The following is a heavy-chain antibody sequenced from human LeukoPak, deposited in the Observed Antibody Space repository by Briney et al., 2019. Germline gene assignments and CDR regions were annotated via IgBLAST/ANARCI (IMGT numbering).Heavy chain of an antibody. D-gene: IGHD5-24*01. V-gene: IGHV1-46*01. J-gene: IGHJ4*02. CDR3: ARDQRRDGYNFDFDY. CDR2: INPSGGST. Sequence: ASVKVSCKASGYTFTCYYMHWVRQAPGQGLEWMGIINPSGGSTSYAQKFQGRVTMTRDMSTSTVYMELSSLRSEDTAVYYCARDQRRDGYNFDFDYWGQGTLVTVSS. CDR1: GYTFTCYY.